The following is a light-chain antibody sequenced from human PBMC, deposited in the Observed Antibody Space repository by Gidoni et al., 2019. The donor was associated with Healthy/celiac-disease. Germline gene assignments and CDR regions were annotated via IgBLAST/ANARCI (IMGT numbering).Light chain of an antibody. V-gene: IGLV3-1*01. CDR3: QAWDSSTAV. Sequence: SYELTQPPSVSVSPGQTASITCSGDQLGDKYACWYQQKPGQSPVLVIYQDSKRPSGIPERFSGYNSGNTATLTISGTQAMDEADYYCQAWDSSTAVFGTGTKVTVL. CDR1: QLGDKY. J-gene: IGLJ1*01. CDR2: QDS.